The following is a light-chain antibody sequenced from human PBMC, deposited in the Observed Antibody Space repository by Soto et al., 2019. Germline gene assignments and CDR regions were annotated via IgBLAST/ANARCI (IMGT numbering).Light chain of an antibody. J-gene: IGLJ1*01. Sequence: QCVLTQPPSRSGSRGKSVAISCTGTSSDVGGHNYVSWYQQHPGKAPKLMIYEVNKRPSGVADRFSGSKSGNTASLTVSGLQAEDEADYYCSSSAGRSNVFRTGTKVTVL. CDR1: SSDVGGHNY. CDR2: EVN. CDR3: SSSAGRSNV. V-gene: IGLV2-8*01.